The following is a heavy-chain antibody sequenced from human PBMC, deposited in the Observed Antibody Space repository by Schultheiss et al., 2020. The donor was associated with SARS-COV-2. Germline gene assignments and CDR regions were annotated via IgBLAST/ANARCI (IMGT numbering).Heavy chain of an antibody. D-gene: IGHD6-13*01. CDR2: ISYDGSNK. CDR1: GFTFSSYG. CDR3: AKMAYSSSWDDYYYGMDV. Sequence: GSLRLSCAASGFTFSSYGMHWVRQAPGKGLEWVAVISYDGSNKYYADSVKGRFTISRDNSKNTLYLQMNSLRAEDTAVYYCAKMAYSSSWDDYYYGMDVWGQGTTVTVSS. J-gene: IGHJ6*02. V-gene: IGHV3-30*18.